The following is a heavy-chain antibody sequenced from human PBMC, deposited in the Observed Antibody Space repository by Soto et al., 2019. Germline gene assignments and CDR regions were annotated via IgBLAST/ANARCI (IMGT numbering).Heavy chain of an antibody. CDR2: IKSDGTTT. D-gene: IGHD3-3*02. J-gene: IGHJ3*01. V-gene: IGHV3-74*01. CDR3: THFTV. CDR1: GFTLDNNW. Sequence: EVPVIQSGGGFVQPGGFLRLSCDGSGFTLDNNWMHCVRQAPGKGLEWVSLIKSDGTTTNYADSVKGRFTVSSDNARNTLYLHMTSLRVEDTALYCCTHFTVWGQGITVTVSS.